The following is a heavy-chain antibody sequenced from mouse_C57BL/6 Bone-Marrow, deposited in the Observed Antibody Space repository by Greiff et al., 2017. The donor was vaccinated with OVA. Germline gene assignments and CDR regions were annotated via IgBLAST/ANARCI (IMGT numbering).Heavy chain of an antibody. CDR3: ARGNWDGWYFDV. J-gene: IGHJ1*03. CDR1: GYTFTDYY. V-gene: IGHV1-26*01. D-gene: IGHD4-1*01. Sequence: EVQLQQSGPELVKPGASVKISCKASGYTFTDYYMNWVKQSHGKSLEWIGDINPNNGGTSYNQKFKGKATLTVDKSSSTAYMELRSLTSEDSAVYYCARGNWDGWYFDVWGTGTTVTVSS. CDR2: INPNNGGT.